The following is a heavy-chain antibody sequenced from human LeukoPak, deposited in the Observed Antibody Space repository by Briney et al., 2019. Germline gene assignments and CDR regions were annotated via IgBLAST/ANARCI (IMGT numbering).Heavy chain of an antibody. J-gene: IGHJ6*03. CDR1: GYTFTGYY. D-gene: IGHD4-11*01. V-gene: IGHV1-2*02. Sequence: ASVKVSCKASGYTFTGYYMHWVRQAPGQGLEWMGWINPNSGGTNYAQKFQGRVAMTRDTSISTAYVELSRLRSDDTAVYYCASGKVTTAYYYYYYMDVWGKGTTVTVSS. CDR2: INPNSGGT. CDR3: ASGKVTTAYYYYYYMDV.